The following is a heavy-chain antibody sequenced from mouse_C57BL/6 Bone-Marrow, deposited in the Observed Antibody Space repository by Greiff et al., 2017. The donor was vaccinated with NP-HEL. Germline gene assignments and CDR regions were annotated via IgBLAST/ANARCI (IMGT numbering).Heavy chain of an antibody. CDR2: INPSNGGT. Sequence: QVQLQQPGTELVKPGASVKLSCKASGYTFTSYWMHWVKQRPGQGLEWIGNINPSNGGTNYNEKFKSKATLTVDKSSSTAYMQLSSLTSEDSAVYYCARVLYYYGSSYPTPFAYWGQGTLVTVSA. J-gene: IGHJ3*01. CDR1: GYTFTSYW. CDR3: ARVLYYYGSSYPTPFAY. D-gene: IGHD1-1*01. V-gene: IGHV1-53*01.